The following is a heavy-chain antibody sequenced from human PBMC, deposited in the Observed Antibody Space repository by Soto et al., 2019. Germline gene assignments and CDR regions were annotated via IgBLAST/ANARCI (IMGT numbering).Heavy chain of an antibody. CDR3: SKDRGSTWLYYFDF. J-gene: IGHJ4*02. CDR1: GFMFNTYG. CDR2: ISYDGSNK. V-gene: IGHV3-30*18. D-gene: IGHD6-13*01. Sequence: GSLRLSCAASGFMFNTYGMHWVRQAPGKGLEWVAVISYDGSNKYYADSVKGRFTISRDNSKNTLYLQMNSLRAEDTALYYCSKDRGSTWLYYFDFWGQGTLVTVSS.